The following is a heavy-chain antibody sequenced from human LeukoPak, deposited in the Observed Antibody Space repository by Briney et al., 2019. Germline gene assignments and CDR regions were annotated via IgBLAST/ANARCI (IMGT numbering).Heavy chain of an antibody. J-gene: IGHJ4*02. CDR1: GGSFSGYY. CDR2: INHSGST. D-gene: IGHD3-22*01. Sequence: PSETLSLTCAVYGGSFSGYYWSWIRQPPGKGLEWIGEINHSGSTNYHPSLKSRVTISVDTSKNQFSLKLSSVTAADTAVYYCATGGYYYDSTNWGQGTLVTVSS. CDR3: ATGGYYYDSTN. V-gene: IGHV4-34*01.